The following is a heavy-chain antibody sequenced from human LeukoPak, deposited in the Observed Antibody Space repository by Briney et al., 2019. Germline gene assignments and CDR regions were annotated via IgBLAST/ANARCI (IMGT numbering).Heavy chain of an antibody. J-gene: IGHJ4*02. D-gene: IGHD3-3*01. Sequence: HSETLSLTCTVSGGSISSYYWSWIRQPPGNGLEWIGYLYYSGSTNYNPSLKSRVTISVDTSKNQFSLKLSSVTAADTAVYYCARGLPSYDFWSGYYPYYFDYWGQGTLVTVSS. V-gene: IGHV4-59*01. CDR2: LYYSGST. CDR1: GGSISSYY. CDR3: ARGLPSYDFWSGYYPYYFDY.